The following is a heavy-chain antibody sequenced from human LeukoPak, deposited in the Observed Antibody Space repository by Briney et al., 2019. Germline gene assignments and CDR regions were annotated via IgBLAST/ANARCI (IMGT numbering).Heavy chain of an antibody. J-gene: IGHJ4*02. V-gene: IGHV3-30-3*01. CDR3: AKEVVEVRGPAGDY. D-gene: IGHD3-10*01. Sequence: PGRSLRLSCAASGFTFSSYAMHWVRQAPGKGLEWVAVISYDGSNKYYADSVKGRFTISRDNSKNTLYLQMNSLRAEGTAVYYCAKEVVEVRGPAGDYWGQGTLVTVSS. CDR2: ISYDGSNK. CDR1: GFTFSSYA.